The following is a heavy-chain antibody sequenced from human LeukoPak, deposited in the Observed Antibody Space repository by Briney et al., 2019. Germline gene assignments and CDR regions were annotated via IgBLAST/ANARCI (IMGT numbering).Heavy chain of an antibody. J-gene: IGHJ5*02. CDR1: GFTFSSYE. V-gene: IGHV3-48*03. CDR3: ARDARQQLDP. CDR2: ISSSGSTI. D-gene: IGHD6-13*01. Sequence: PGGSLRLSCAASGFTFSSYEMNWVRQAPGKGLEWVSYISSSGSTIYYADSVKGRFTTSRDNAKNSLYLQMNSLRAEDTAVYYCARDARQQLDPWGQGTLVTVSS.